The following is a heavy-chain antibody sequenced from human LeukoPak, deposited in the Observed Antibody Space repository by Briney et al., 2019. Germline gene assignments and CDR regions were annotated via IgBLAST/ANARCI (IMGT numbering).Heavy chain of an antibody. D-gene: IGHD3-16*01. J-gene: IGHJ3*02. CDR1: GFTFSSYW. CDR2: INSDGSST. Sequence: GGSLRLSCAASGFTFSSYWMHWVRQAPGKGLVWVSRINSDGSSTSYADSVKGRSTISRDNAKNTLYLQMNSLRAEDTAVYYCARGDADYVVSGWQFDIWGQGTMVTVSS. CDR3: ARGDADYVVSGWQFDI. V-gene: IGHV3-74*01.